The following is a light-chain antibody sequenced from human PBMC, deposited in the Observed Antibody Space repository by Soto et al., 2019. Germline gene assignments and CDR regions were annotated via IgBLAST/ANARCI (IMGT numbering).Light chain of an antibody. J-gene: IGLJ2*01. V-gene: IGLV2-18*02. Sequence: QSALTQPPSASGSPGQSVTISCTGTKSDIGVYDFVSWYQHHPGKAPRLIIYEVVQRPSGVPDRFSGSKSGTTASLTISGLQAEDEADYYCSSYTNSSAFVLFGGGTKLTVL. CDR2: EVV. CDR3: SSYTNSSAFVL. CDR1: KSDIGVYDF.